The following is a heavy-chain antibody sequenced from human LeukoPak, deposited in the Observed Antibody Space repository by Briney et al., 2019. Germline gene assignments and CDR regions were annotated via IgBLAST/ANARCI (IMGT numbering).Heavy chain of an antibody. CDR1: GGSISSPNW. V-gene: IGHV4/OR15-8*02. CDR2: VNVLGNT. D-gene: IGHD2/OR15-2a*01. CDR3: AREGGPFRPLDY. Sequence: SETLSLTCGVSGGSISSPNWWTWVRQPPGKGLEWIGEVNVLGNTNYNPSLVSRVTISIDKSENHVSLKLTSVTAADTAVYYCAREGGPFRPLDYSGQGTLVTVSS. J-gene: IGHJ4*02.